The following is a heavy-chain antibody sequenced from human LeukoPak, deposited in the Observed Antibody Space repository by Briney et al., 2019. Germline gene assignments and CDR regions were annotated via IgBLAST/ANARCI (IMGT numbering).Heavy chain of an antibody. CDR1: GGSISGSSYY. CDR3: ARQGWSRQFFFDS. V-gene: IGHV4-39*01. D-gene: IGHD2-15*01. CDR2: IYFTGNI. J-gene: IGHJ4*02. Sequence: SETLSLTCTVSGGSISGSSYYWAWLRQPPGTGLEWIGSIYFTGNIYYSPSLKSRVTISVSTSQNQFSPKLSSVTAADTAVYFWARQGWSRQFFFDSWGQGTLVTVSS.